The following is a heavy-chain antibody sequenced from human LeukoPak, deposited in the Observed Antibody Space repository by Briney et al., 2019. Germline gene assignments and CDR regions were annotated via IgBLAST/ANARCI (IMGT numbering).Heavy chain of an antibody. V-gene: IGHV5-51*01. Sequence: GESLKISCKGSGYSFTSYWIGWVRQMPGKGLDWMGIIYPGDSDTRYSPSFQGQVTISADKSISTAYLQWSSLKASDTAMYYCARQPSDSSGYLDAFDIWGQGTMVTVSS. CDR3: ARQPSDSSGYLDAFDI. D-gene: IGHD3-22*01. CDR1: GYSFTSYW. CDR2: IYPGDSDT. J-gene: IGHJ3*02.